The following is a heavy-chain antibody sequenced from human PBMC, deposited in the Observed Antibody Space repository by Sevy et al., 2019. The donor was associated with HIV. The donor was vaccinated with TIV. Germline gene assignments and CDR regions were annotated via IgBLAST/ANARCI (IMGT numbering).Heavy chain of an antibody. Sequence: SETLSLTCTVSGGSISSYYWSWIRQPPGKGLEWIGYIYYSGSTNYNPSLKSRVTISVDTSKNQFSLKLSSVTAADTAVYYCARQQLTLVIDHWGQGTLVTVSS. CDR3: ARQQLTLVIDH. CDR2: IYYSGST. V-gene: IGHV4-59*01. CDR1: GGSISSYY. D-gene: IGHD6-13*01. J-gene: IGHJ4*02.